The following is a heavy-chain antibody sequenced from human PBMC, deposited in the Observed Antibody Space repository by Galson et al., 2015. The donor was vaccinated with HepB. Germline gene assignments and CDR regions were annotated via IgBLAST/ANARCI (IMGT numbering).Heavy chain of an antibody. D-gene: IGHD3-3*01. CDR3: ARELSGDIWSGHHTSDS. CDR2: ISPYNGNT. CDR1: GYTFANYD. J-gene: IGHJ4*02. Sequence: SVKVSCKASGYTFANYDLSWVRQAPGQGLEWMGWISPYNGNTNYAQKFQGRVTMTTDPSTSTAYMELRSLRSDDTAVYYCARELSGDIWSGHHTSDSWGQGTLVSVSS. V-gene: IGHV1-18*04.